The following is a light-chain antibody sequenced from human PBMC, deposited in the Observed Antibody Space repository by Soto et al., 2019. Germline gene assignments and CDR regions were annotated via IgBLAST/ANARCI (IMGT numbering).Light chain of an antibody. J-gene: IGKJ2*01. Sequence: IQMTQSPSYLSESVGDIVTITCRASQRITNYLNWYQQKPGEAPKLLISTSGTLQRGVPSRFSGSGSGTDFTLTITALRPEDFATYFCQQTYSTPYTFGQGTKLEIK. CDR1: QRITNY. CDR3: QQTYSTPYT. V-gene: IGKV1-39*01. CDR2: TSG.